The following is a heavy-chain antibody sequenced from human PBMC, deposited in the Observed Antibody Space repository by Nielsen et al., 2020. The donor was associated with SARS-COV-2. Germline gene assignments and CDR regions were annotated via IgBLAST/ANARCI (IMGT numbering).Heavy chain of an antibody. V-gene: IGHV4-39*01. CDR3: ARTMVRGVMIYYFDY. CDR1: GGSISSSSYY. D-gene: IGHD3-10*01. Sequence: SETLSLTCTVSGGSISSSSYYWGWIRQPPGKGLEWIGSIYYSGSTYYNPSLKSRVTISVDTSKNQFSLKLSSVTAADTAVYYCARTMVRGVMIYYFDYWGQGTLVTVSS. J-gene: IGHJ4*02. CDR2: IYYSGST.